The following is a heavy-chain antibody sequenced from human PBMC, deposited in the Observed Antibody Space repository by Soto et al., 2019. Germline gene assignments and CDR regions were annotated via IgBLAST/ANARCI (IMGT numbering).Heavy chain of an antibody. CDR3: SRERYRGCYFDY. Sequence: GESLKISCAASGFTFTDYWTHWVRQAPGKGLVWVSRINSDGSRTSYADSVTGRFAISRDNAKNTLYLQMNSLRVEDTALYYCSRERYRGCYFDYWGPGTLVTVS. V-gene: IGHV3-74*01. CDR2: INSDGSRT. D-gene: IGHD1-1*01. CDR1: GFTFTDYW. J-gene: IGHJ4*02.